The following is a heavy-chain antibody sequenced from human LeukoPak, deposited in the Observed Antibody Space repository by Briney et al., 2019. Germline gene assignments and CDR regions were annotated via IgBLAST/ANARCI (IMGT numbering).Heavy chain of an antibody. CDR3: AKPPGGYLMAFDT. V-gene: IGHV3-30*18. J-gene: IGHJ3*02. D-gene: IGHD1-1*01. CDR2: ISNGGSYK. Sequence: GRSLRLSCEASGFTFSTYGTHWVRQAPGKGLEWVAGISNGGSYKYYADSVKGRFTISRDNSRNTLYLQMNSLRPDDTALYYCAKPPGGYLMAFDTWGQGTMVAVSS. CDR1: GFTFSTYG.